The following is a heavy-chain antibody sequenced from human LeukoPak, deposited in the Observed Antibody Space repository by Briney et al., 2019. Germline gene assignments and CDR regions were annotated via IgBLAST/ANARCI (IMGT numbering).Heavy chain of an antibody. D-gene: IGHD6-19*01. V-gene: IGHV4-34*01. Sequence: RASETPSLPCAVYGGAFSGYYWSWVPPPPREGVGGVGEINHSGSTNYNPSLKSRVTISVDTSKNQFSLKLSSVTAADTAVYYCARGGYSSGWYYFDYWGQGTLVTVSS. CDR1: GGAFSGYY. J-gene: IGHJ4*02. CDR2: INHSGST. CDR3: ARGGYSSGWYYFDY.